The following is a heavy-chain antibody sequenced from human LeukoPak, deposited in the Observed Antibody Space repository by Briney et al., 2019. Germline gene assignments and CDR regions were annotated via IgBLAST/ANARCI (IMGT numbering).Heavy chain of an antibody. D-gene: IGHD4-17*01. CDR1: GFTFSSYA. J-gene: IGHJ5*02. V-gene: IGHV3-30-3*01. Sequence: PGGSLRLSCAASGFTFSSYATHWVRQAPGKGLEWVAVISYDGSNKYYADSVKGRFTISRDNSKNTLYLQMNSLRAEDTAVYYCARDLSPLAVTTNWFDPWGQETLVTVSS. CDR3: ARDLSPLAVTTNWFDP. CDR2: ISYDGSNK.